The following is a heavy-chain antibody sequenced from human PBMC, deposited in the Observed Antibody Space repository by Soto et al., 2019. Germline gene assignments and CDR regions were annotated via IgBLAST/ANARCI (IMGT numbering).Heavy chain of an antibody. CDR3: ARGTGCDFSKWFDP. J-gene: IGHJ5*02. CDR2: IYYSGST. V-gene: IGHV4-30-4*01. D-gene: IGHD4-4*01. CDR1: GGSISSGDYY. Sequence: QVQLQESGPGLVKPSQTLSLTCTVSGGSISSGDYYWSWIRQPPGKGLEWIGYIYYSGSTYYNPSPKSRVTISVDTSQNQSSLKLSSGTAADTAVYYCARGTGCDFSKWFDPWGQGTLVTVSS.